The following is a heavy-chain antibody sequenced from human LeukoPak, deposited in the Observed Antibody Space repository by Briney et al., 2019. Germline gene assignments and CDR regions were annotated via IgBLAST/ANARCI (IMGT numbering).Heavy chain of an antibody. J-gene: IGHJ2*01. V-gene: IGHV4-39*01. Sequence: SETLSLTCTVSGGSISSSSYYWGWIRQPPGKGLEWIGSIYYSGSTYYNPSLKSRVTISVDTSKNQFSLKLSSVTAADTAVYYCELGGYNSGYSDLWGRGTLVTVSS. CDR3: ELGGYNSGYSDL. CDR2: IYYSGST. CDR1: GGSISSSSYY. D-gene: IGHD5-24*01.